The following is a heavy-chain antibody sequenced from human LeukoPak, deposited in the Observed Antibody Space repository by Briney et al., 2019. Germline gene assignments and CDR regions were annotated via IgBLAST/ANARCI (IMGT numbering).Heavy chain of an antibody. D-gene: IGHD4-17*01. V-gene: IGHV3-30*02. Sequence: PGGSLRLSCAASGFTFSTYGIHWVRQPPGKGLEWVAFIRYDGTNKWYANSVKGRFTISRDNSKNMLYLQMNSLRAEDTAVYHCAKDRDYGDYPSAYYYYMDVWGKGTTVTVSS. J-gene: IGHJ6*03. CDR2: IRYDGTNK. CDR3: AKDRDYGDYPSAYYYYMDV. CDR1: GFTFSTYG.